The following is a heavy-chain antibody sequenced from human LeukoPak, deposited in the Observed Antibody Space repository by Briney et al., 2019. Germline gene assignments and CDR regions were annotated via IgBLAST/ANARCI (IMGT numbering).Heavy chain of an antibody. CDR1: GDSITAYY. CDR3: ARLKKVPAAIKGYGMDV. Sequence: KPSETLSLTCTVSGDSITAYYWNWVRQPPGKGLEWIGYIHYTGKNFYNPSLKSRITMSVDTSKSQFSLKLSSVTAADTAVYYCARLKKVPAAIKGYGMDVWGQGTTVTVSS. J-gene: IGHJ6*02. D-gene: IGHD2-2*02. V-gene: IGHV4-59*01. CDR2: IHYTGKN.